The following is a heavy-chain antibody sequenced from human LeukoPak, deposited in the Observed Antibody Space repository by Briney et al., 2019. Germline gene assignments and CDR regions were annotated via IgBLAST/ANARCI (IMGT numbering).Heavy chain of an antibody. D-gene: IGHD3-3*01. CDR2: ISSSGSTI. CDR3: AREGSTDFWSAYSVYYFDC. J-gene: IGHJ4*02. CDR1: GFTFSSYE. Sequence: GGSLRLSCAASGFTFSSYEMNWVRQAPGKGLEWVSYISSSGSTIYYADSLKGRFTISRDNAKNSLYLQMNSLRAEDTAVYYCAREGSTDFWSAYSVYYFDCWGQGTLVTVSS. V-gene: IGHV3-48*03.